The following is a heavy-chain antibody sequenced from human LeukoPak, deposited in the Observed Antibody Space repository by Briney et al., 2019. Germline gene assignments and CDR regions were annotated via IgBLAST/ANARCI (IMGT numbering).Heavy chain of an antibody. V-gene: IGHV1-8*01. D-gene: IGHD3-10*01. Sequence: ASVKVSCKASGYTFTSYDINWVRQATGQGLEWMGWMNPNSGNTGYAQKFQGRVTMTRNTSISTAYMELSSLRSEDTAVYYCAREMWRYYYGSGEGWFDPWGQGTLVTVSS. CDR2: MNPNSGNT. CDR3: AREMWRYYYGSGEGWFDP. CDR1: GYTFTSYD. J-gene: IGHJ5*02.